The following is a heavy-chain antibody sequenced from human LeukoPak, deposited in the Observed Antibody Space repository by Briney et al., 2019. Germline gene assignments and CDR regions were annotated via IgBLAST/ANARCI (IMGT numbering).Heavy chain of an antibody. Sequence: GGSLRLSCAASGFTFSTYSMNWVRQAPGKGLKRVSSISTSSAYIYYADSVKGRFTISRDNAKNSLYLQMNSLRAEDTAVYYCAAGFTSCYSCGWFDPWGQGALVTVSS. CDR1: GFTFSTYS. CDR3: AAGFTSCYSCGWFDP. J-gene: IGHJ5*02. D-gene: IGHD2-2*01. CDR2: ISTSSAYI. V-gene: IGHV3-21*01.